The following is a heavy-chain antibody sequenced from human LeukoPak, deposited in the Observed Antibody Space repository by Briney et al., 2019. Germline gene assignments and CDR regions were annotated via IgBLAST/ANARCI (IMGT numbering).Heavy chain of an antibody. V-gene: IGHV3-49*04. Sequence: PGGSLRLSCTASGFTFGDYAMSWVRQAPGKGLEWVGFIRSKAYGGTTENAASVKGRFTISRDDSKSIAYLQMNSLKTEDTAVHYCARARYNWFCDYWGQGTLVTVSS. D-gene: IGHD1-20*01. J-gene: IGHJ4*02. CDR3: ARARYNWFCDY. CDR1: GFTFGDYA. CDR2: IRSKAYGGTT.